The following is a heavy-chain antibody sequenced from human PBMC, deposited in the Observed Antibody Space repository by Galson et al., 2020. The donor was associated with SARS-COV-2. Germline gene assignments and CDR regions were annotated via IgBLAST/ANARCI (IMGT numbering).Heavy chain of an antibody. J-gene: IGHJ4*02. CDR3: ARDLKFGAAESDY. D-gene: IGHD3-10*01. V-gene: IGHV3-33*01. CDR2: IWYDGSNK. CDR1: GFTFSSSG. Sequence: GGSLRLSCAASGFTFSSSGMHWVRQAPGKGLEWVAVIWYDGSNKYYADSVKGRFTISRDNSKNTLYLQMNSLRAEDTAVYYCARDLKFGAAESDYWGQGTLVTVSS.